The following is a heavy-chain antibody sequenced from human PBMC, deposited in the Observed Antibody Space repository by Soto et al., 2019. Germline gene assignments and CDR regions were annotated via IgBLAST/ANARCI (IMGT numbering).Heavy chain of an antibody. D-gene: IGHD6-19*01. J-gene: IGHJ6*02. CDR2: IIPIFGTA. V-gene: IGHV1-69*13. CDR1: GGTFSSYA. Sequence: SVKVSCKASGGTFSSYAISWVRQAPGQGLEWMGGIIPIFGTANYAQKFQGRVTITADESTSTAYMELSSLRSEDMAVYYCASGLSYSSGWYALYYGMDVWGQGTTVTVSS. CDR3: ASGLSYSSGWYALYYGMDV.